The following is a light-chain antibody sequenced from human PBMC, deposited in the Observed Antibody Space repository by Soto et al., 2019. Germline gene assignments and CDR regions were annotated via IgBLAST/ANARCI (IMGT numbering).Light chain of an antibody. J-gene: IGKJ4*01. CDR2: GIS. V-gene: IGKV1-12*01. Sequence: DIQMTQSPSSVSASVGDRVIITYRGSQAFGNLLAWYPQNRGKAPKLLIYGISTLQGGVPSRFSGSESGTDFTLTISSVQPEDSATYYCQQAATFPLTFGGGTEVEIK. CDR3: QQAATFPLT. CDR1: QAFGNL.